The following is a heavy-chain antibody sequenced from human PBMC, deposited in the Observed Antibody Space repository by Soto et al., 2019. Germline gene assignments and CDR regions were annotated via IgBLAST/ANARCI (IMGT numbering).Heavy chain of an antibody. CDR1: GFTFSSYA. D-gene: IGHD6-19*01. Sequence: GGSLRLSCAASGFTFSSYAMSWVRQAPGKGLEWVSAISGSGGSTYYADSVKGRFTISRDNSKNTLYLQMNSLRAEDTAVYYCAIDPSWLVKKGHDAFDIWGQGTMVTVSS. V-gene: IGHV3-23*01. J-gene: IGHJ3*02. CDR2: ISGSGGST. CDR3: AIDPSWLVKKGHDAFDI.